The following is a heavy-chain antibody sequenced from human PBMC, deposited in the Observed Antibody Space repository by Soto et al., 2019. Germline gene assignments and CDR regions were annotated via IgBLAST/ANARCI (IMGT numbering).Heavy chain of an antibody. D-gene: IGHD3-9*01. CDR1: GFTFKSYC. V-gene: IGHV3-7*01. CDR3: ARGTGYDALTGVGECYYFDY. Sequence: EVQLVESGGAMVQPGGSLRLSCTASGFTFKSYCMTWVRQTPGKGLEWVANIKQDGNEKYFVDSVKGRFTISRDNYKRALYLQLDSLRDEDTAVYYCARGTGYDALTGVGECYYFDYWGQGTMVNVSS. J-gene: IGHJ4*02. CDR2: IKQDGNEK.